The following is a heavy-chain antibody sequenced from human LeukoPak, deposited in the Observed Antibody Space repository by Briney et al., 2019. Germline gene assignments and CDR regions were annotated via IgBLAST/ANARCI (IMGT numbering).Heavy chain of an antibody. D-gene: IGHD6-25*01. J-gene: IGHJ6*02. V-gene: IGHV3-53*01. CDR2: IYSGGST. CDR1: GFTVSSNY. CDR3: AREGGNYYYGMDV. Sequence: GSLRLSCAASGFTVSSNYMSWVRQAPGKGLEWVSVIYSGGSTYYADSMKGRFTISRDNSKNTLYLQMNSLRAEDTAVYYCAREGGNYYYGMDVWGQGTTVTVSS.